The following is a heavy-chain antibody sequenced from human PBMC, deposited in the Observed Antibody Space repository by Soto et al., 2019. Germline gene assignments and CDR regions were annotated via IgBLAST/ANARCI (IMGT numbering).Heavy chain of an antibody. V-gene: IGHV4-30-2*01. CDR2: IYHSGST. CDR1: GGSISSGGNS. CDR3: AGGIAARPLGY. Sequence: QLQLQESGSGLVKHSQTLCLTCAVSGGSISSGGNSWSWIRQPPGKGLEWIGYIYHSGSTYYNPSLKSRVTISVDRSKNQFSLRLSSVTAADTAVYYCAGGIAARPLGYWGQGTLVTVSS. J-gene: IGHJ4*02. D-gene: IGHD6-6*01.